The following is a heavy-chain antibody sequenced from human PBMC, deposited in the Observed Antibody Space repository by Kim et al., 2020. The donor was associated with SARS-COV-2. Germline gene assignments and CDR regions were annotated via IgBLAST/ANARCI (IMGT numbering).Heavy chain of an antibody. CDR2: IKQDGSET. CDR3: ARSGDEILNGDYYVMDV. D-gene: IGHD3-9*01. V-gene: IGHV3-7*03. J-gene: IGHJ6*01. Sequence: GGSLRLSCAASGFPFSTYWMSWVRQAPGKGLEWVANIKQDGSETYYADSVKGRFTISRDNAKNSLYLQMNSLRAEDTAVYYCARSGDEILNGDYYVMDV. CDR1: GFPFSTYW.